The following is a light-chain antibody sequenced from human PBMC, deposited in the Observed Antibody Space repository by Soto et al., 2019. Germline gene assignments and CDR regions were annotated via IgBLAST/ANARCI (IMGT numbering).Light chain of an antibody. V-gene: IGKV3-20*01. CDR1: QSVSSD. J-gene: IGKJ1*01. CDR2: GAS. CDR3: QQYGSSGT. Sequence: IVMTHSPATLSGSPGDMATLSFRASQSVSSDLAWYHQKPGQAPRLLIYGASNRATGIPDRFSGSGSGTDFTLTISRLEPEDFAVYYCQQYGSSGTFGQGTKVDIK.